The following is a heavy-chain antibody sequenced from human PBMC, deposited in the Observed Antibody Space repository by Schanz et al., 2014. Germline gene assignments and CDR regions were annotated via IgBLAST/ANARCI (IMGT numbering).Heavy chain of an antibody. J-gene: IGHJ6*02. CDR3: TRLRRADPNGFDV. Sequence: QVQLVQSGPEVKKPGSSVKVSCQAFGDTFSKYNIMWVLQVPGQGLEWLGRIMPLRGIGNNAWKFQDRLTITADKSMNITYMELSSLGTEDTAVYYCTRLRRADPNGFDVWGQGTTVTVS. D-gene: IGHD6-19*01. V-gene: IGHV1-69*02. CDR1: GDTFSKYN. CDR2: IMPLRGIG.